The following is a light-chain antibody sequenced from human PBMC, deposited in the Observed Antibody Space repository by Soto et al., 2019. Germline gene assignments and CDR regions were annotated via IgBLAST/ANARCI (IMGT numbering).Light chain of an antibody. CDR1: QSVSSN. V-gene: IGKV3-15*01. CDR2: GAS. Sequence: EIVMTQSPATLSVSPGERATLSCRASQSVSSNLAWYQRKPGQAPRLLIYGASTRATGIPARFSGSGSGTEFTLTISSLQSEEVAVYYCQQFNTWPWTFGQGTNVDIK. J-gene: IGKJ1*01. CDR3: QQFNTWPWT.